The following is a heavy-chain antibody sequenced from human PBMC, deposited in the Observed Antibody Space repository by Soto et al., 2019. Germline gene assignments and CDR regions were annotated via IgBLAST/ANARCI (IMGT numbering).Heavy chain of an antibody. V-gene: IGHV3-21*01. CDR3: ARDDTNYYDSSGYYPLYYYYGMDV. D-gene: IGHD3-22*01. CDR2: ISSSSSYI. Sequence: GGSLRLSCAASGFTFSSYSMNWVRQAPGKGLEWVSSISSSSSYIYYADSVKGRFTISKDNAKNSLYLQMNSLRAEDTAVYYCARDDTNYYDSSGYYPLYYYYGMDVWGQGTTVTVSS. J-gene: IGHJ6*02. CDR1: GFTFSSYS.